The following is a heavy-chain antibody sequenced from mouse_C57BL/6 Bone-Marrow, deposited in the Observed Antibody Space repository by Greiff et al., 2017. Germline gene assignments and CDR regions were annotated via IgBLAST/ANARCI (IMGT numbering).Heavy chain of an antibody. D-gene: IGHD2-4*01. J-gene: IGHJ3*01. CDR1: GYTFTSYW. V-gene: IGHV1-55*01. CDR3: ARADDYDVEWFAY. CDR2: IYPGSGST. Sequence: QVQLKQPGAELVKPGASVKMSCKASGYTFTSYWITWVKQRPGQGLEWIGNIYPGSGSTNYNEKFKSKATLTVDTSSNTAYMQLSSLTSEDSAVYNGARADDYDVEWFAYWGQGPLVTVSA.